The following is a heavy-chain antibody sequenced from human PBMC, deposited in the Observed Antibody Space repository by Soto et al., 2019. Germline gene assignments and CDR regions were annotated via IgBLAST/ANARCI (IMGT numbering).Heavy chain of an antibody. D-gene: IGHD6-13*01. CDR3: ARENHVAGSSSWYGYSYYYMDV. Sequence: ASVKVSCKASGYTFTSYAMHWVRQAPGQRLEWMGWINAGNGNTKYSQKFQGRVTITGDTSASTTYMELSSLRSEDTAVYYCARENHVAGSSSWYGYSYYYMDVWGKGTTVTVSS. J-gene: IGHJ6*03. CDR2: INAGNGNT. CDR1: GYTFTSYA. V-gene: IGHV1-3*01.